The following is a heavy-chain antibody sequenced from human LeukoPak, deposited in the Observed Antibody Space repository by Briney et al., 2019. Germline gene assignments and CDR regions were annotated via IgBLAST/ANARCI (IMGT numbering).Heavy chain of an antibody. V-gene: IGHV5-51*01. CDR3: TRFRQSPCTGTNCYHYFDY. Sequence: GESLKISCKASGYSFTDSWIGWVRQMPGKGLEWMAIIYPCDSDIKYSPSFQGQVSISADKSISTTFLQWSGLKASDTAMYFCTRFRQSPCTGTNCYHYFDYWGQGTLVTVSS. J-gene: IGHJ4*02. D-gene: IGHD2-2*01. CDR2: IYPCDSDI. CDR1: GYSFTDSW.